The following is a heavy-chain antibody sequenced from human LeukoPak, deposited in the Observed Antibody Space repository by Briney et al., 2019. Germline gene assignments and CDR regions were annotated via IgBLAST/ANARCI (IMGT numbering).Heavy chain of an antibody. Sequence: KPSETLSLTCAVYGGSFSGYYWSWIRQPPGKGLEWIGEINHSGSTNYNPSLKSRVTISVDTSKNQFSLKLSSVTAADTAVYYCATWVGARFDYWGQGTLVTDSS. D-gene: IGHD1-26*01. CDR3: ATWVGARFDY. CDR1: GGSFSGYY. J-gene: IGHJ4*02. CDR2: INHSGST. V-gene: IGHV4-34*01.